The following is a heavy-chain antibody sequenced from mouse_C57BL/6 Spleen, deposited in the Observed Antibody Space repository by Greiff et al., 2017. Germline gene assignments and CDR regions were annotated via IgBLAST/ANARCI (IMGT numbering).Heavy chain of an antibody. CDR1: GYTFTSYW. V-gene: IGHV1-53*01. D-gene: IGHD1-1*01. J-gene: IGHJ2*01. Sequence: QVQLKQPGTELVKPGASVKLSCKASGYTFTSYWMHWVKQRPGQGLEWIGNINPSNGGTDYNEKFKSKATLTVDKSSSTAYMQLSSLTSEDSAVYYCVYGSSYEHFDYWGQGTTLTVSS. CDR3: VYGSSYEHFDY. CDR2: INPSNGGT.